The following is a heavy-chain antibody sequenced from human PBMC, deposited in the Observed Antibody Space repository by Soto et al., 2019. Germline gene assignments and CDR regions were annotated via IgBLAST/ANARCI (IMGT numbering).Heavy chain of an antibody. CDR3: ARGDATKIVVTTYYAMHV. J-gene: IGHJ6*02. CDR2: IIPVFGTP. D-gene: IGHD3-22*01. CDR1: GGSLSNDG. Sequence: QVQLVQSGAEVKKPGSSVKVSCKASGGSLSNDGISWVRQAPERGREWMEAIIPVFGTPNYAQKFQDRVTITADESSTTVYMEVRSLTSEDTAVYYCARGDATKIVVTTYYAMHVWGQGTTVTVSS. V-gene: IGHV1-69*12.